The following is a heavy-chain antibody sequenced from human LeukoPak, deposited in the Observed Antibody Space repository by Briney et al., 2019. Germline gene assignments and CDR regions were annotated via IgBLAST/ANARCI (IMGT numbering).Heavy chain of an antibody. D-gene: IGHD6-13*01. CDR1: GGSISSGGYY. J-gene: IGHJ4*02. V-gene: IGHV4-31*03. CDR2: IYYSGST. Sequence: PSQTLSLTCTVSGGSISSGGYYWSWIRQHPGKGLEWIGYIYYSGSTYYNPSLKSRVTISVDTSKNQFSLKLSSVTAADTAVYYCARSAFLVTAPGLYYFDYWGQGTLVAVSS. CDR3: ARSAFLVTAPGLYYFDY.